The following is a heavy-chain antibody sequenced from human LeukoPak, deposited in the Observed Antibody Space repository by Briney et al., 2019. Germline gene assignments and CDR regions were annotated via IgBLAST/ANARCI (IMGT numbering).Heavy chain of an antibody. J-gene: IGHJ4*02. D-gene: IGHD2-15*01. V-gene: IGHV3-30-3*01. Sequence: PGGSLRLSCAASGFIFSSYAMHWVRQAPGKGLEWVAVISYDGSNKYYADSVKSRFTISRDNSKNTLYLQMNSLRAEDTAVYYCATEVVVAATGGYYFDYGGQRTLVTVLS. CDR3: ATEVVVAATGGYYFDY. CDR1: GFIFSSYA. CDR2: ISYDGSNK.